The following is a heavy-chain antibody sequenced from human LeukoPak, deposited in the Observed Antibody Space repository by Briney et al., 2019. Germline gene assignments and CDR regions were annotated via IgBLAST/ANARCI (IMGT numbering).Heavy chain of an antibody. CDR1: GGSISSGDNF. J-gene: IGHJ5*02. D-gene: IGHD3-22*01. V-gene: IGHV4-30-4*01. CDR2: IYYSGTT. Sequence: SETLSLTCTVSGGSISSGDNFWTWIRQAPGKGLEWMGYIYYSGTTYYNPSLKSRVTISVDASKTQFSLKLSSVTAADTAVYYCARAYYAGSGYNFTPWGQGTLVTVSS. CDR3: ARAYYAGSGYNFTP.